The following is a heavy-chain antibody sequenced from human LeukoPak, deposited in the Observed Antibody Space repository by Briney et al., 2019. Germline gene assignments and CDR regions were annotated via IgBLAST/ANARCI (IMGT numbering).Heavy chain of an antibody. CDR2: INQDGSKK. J-gene: IGHJ5*02. CDR3: AKDRPGGSYDA. V-gene: IGHV3-7*01. Sequence: GGSLRLSCAAPGFTFSNYWMTWVRQAPGKGLEWVANINQDGSKKYYVASVKGRFIISRDNAKNSLYLQMNSLRAEDAAVYYCAKDRPGGSYDAWGQGTLVTVSS. CDR1: GFTFSNYW. D-gene: IGHD2-15*01.